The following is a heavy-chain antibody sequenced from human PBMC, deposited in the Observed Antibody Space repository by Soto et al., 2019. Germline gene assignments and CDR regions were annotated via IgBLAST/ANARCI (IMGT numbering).Heavy chain of an antibody. V-gene: IGHV3-30*18. J-gene: IGHJ4*02. CDR1: GFSLSSYG. Sequence: GTLRLSCASPGFSLSSYGMHWVRQAPGKGLEWVAVISYDGSNKYYADSVKGRLTISRENYKNTLYLQMNSLRAEDTAVYYCAKRDYWGQGTLVTVSS. CDR2: ISYDGSNK. CDR3: AKRDY.